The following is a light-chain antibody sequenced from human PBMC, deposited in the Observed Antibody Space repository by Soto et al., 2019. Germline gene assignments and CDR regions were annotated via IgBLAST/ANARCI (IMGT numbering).Light chain of an antibody. J-gene: IGLJ3*02. CDR1: HSNVAQNY. V-gene: IGLV1-51*02. Sequence: QSVLTQPPSVSAAPGQKVTISCSGSHSNVAQNYVSWYQQVAGTAPKLLISENNKRPSGIPDLFSGSKSGTSATLDIAGLHTEDEADYYCGAWDSSLSAGVFGGGTKVTVL. CDR2: ENN. CDR3: GAWDSSLSAGV.